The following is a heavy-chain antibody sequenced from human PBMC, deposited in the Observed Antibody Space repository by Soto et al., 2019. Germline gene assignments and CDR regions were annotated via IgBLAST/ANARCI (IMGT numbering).Heavy chain of an antibody. D-gene: IGHD5-12*01. J-gene: IGHJ4*02. CDR1: GFTFNTYT. CDR2: ISSTGYYI. V-gene: IGHV3-21*01. Sequence: GGSLRLSCAASGFTFNTYTMNWVRQAPGKGLEWVSSISSTGYYIYYADSVKGRFTISRDNAKNSLYLQMNSLRAEDTAIYYCARVRGFSGYESDDYWGQGTLVTVSS. CDR3: ARVRGFSGYESDDY.